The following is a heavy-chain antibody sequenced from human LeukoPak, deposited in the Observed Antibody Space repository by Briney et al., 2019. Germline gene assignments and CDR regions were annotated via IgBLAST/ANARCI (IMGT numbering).Heavy chain of an antibody. CDR2: SSAYNGNT. D-gene: IGHD3-22*01. CDR3: ARDLRSYDSSGYYLV. CDR1: GYTFSSYG. Sequence: ASVKVSCKASGYTFSSYGISWVRQAPGQGLEWMGWSSAYNGNTNYAQKLQGRVTMTTDTSTSTAYMELRSLRSDDTAVYYCARDLRSYDSSGYYLVWGQGTLVTVSS. V-gene: IGHV1-18*01. J-gene: IGHJ4*02.